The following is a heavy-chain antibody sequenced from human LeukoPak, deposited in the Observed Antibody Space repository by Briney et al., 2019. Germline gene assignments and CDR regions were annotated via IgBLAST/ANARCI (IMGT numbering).Heavy chain of an antibody. CDR3: ARHGGSNPFDY. V-gene: IGHV3-53*01. CDR1: GFTVDSNY. J-gene: IGHJ4*02. D-gene: IGHD5-24*01. CDR2: IYSGDRT. Sequence: GGSLRLSCAASGFTVDSNYMSWVRQAPGKGLEWVSVIYSGDRTDYAGSVKGRSTISRDNSKNTLSLQMSSLRAEDTAVYYCARHGGSNPFDYWGQGTLVTVSS.